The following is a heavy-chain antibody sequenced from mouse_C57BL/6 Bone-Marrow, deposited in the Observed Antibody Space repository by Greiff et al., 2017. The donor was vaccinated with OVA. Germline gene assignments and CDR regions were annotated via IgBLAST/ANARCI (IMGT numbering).Heavy chain of an antibody. D-gene: IGHD3-2*02. Sequence: VQLQQSGAELARPGASVKLSCKASGYTFTSYGISWVKQRTGQGLEWIGEIYPRSGNIYYNEKFKGKATLTADKSSSTAYMELRILTSGDSAVYFCSRQLRLPTGFSYWGQGTLVTVSA. CDR1: GYTFTSYG. CDR2: IYPRSGNI. CDR3: SRQLRLPTGFSY. V-gene: IGHV1-81*01. J-gene: IGHJ3*01.